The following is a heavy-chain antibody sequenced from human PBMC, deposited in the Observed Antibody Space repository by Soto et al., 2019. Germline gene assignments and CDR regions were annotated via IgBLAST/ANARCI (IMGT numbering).Heavy chain of an antibody. J-gene: IGHJ5*02. CDR2: IYYSGST. CDR1: GGSVSSGSYY. V-gene: IGHV4-61*01. CDR3: ARGRTARNWFDP. D-gene: IGHD6-6*01. Sequence: PSETLSLTCTVPGGSVSSGSYYWSWIRQPPGKGLEWIGYIYYSGSTNYNPSLKSRVTIPVDTSKNQFSLKLSSVTAADTAVYYCARGRTARNWFDPWGQGTLVTVSS.